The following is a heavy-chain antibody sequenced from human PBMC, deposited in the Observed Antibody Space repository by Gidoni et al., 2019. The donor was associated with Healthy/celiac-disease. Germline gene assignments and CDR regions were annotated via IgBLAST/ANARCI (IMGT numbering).Heavy chain of an antibody. CDR1: GYTPTGYY. J-gene: IGHJ6*02. V-gene: IGHV1-2*02. CDR2: INPNSGGM. CDR3: ARDGRDLWSGLGKDLTSYYYYYGMDV. Sequence: QVQLVQSGAEVTKPGASVKVSCKAPGYTPTGYYMHWVRQSPGQGLEWMGWINPNSGGMKYAQKFQGRVTMTRDTYISPAYMGLSRLRSDDTAVYCCARDGRDLWSGLGKDLTSYYYYYGMDVWGQGTTVTVSS. D-gene: IGHD3-3*01.